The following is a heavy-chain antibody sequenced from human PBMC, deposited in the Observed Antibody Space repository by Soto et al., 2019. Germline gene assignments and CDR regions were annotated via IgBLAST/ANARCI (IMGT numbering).Heavy chain of an antibody. Sequence: QVQLVESGGGVVQPGRSLRLSCAASGFTFSSYGMHWVRQAPGKGLEWVAVISYDGSNKYYADSVKGRFTISRDNSKNTLYLKMNSLRAEDTAVYYCAKWHSSGYGYFDYWGQGTLVTVSS. CDR1: GFTFSSYG. J-gene: IGHJ4*02. CDR2: ISYDGSNK. CDR3: AKWHSSGYGYFDY. D-gene: IGHD3-22*01. V-gene: IGHV3-30*18.